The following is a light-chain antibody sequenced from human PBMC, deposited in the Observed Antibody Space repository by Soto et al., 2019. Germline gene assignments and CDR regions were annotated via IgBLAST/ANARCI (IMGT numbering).Light chain of an antibody. CDR1: NSNIGTNY. V-gene: IGLV1-51*01. CDR3: GTWDSSLSAWV. Sequence: QSVLTQPPSVSAAPRQKVTLSCSGSNSNIGTNYVSWYLQVPGTAPTLLIYDNNQRPSGIPDRFSGSKSGTSATLGITGLQTGDEADYYCGTWDSSLSAWVFGGGTQLTVL. CDR2: DNN. J-gene: IGLJ3*02.